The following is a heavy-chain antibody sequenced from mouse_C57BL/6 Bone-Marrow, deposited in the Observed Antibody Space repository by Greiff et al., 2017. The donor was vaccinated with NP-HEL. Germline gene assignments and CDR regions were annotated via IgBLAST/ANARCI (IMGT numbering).Heavy chain of an antibody. J-gene: IGHJ1*03. D-gene: IGHD1-1*01. CDR2: INPGSGGT. CDR3: ARSDRGYYYGSSFFWYFDV. CDR1: GYAFTNYL. Sequence: QVQLQQSGAELVRPGTSVKVSCKASGYAFTNYLIEWVKQRPGQGLEWIGVINPGSGGTNYNEKFKGKATLTADKSSSTAYMQLSSLTSEDSAVSFCARSDRGYYYGSSFFWYFDVWGTGTTVTVSS. V-gene: IGHV1-54*01.